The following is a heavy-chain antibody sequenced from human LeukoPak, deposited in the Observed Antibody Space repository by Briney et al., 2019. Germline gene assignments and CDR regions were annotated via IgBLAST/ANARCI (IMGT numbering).Heavy chain of an antibody. J-gene: IGHJ5*02. CDR3: ASSRYGGNSGVSWFDP. V-gene: IGHV4-30-4*01. CDR2: IYYSGST. CDR1: GGSISSGDYY. Sequence: SQTLSLTCTVSGGSISSGDYYWSWIRQPPGKGLEWIGYIYYSGSTYYNPSLKSRVTISVDTSKNQFSLKLSSVTAADTAVYYCASSRYGGNSGVSWFDPWGQGTLVTVSS. D-gene: IGHD4-23*01.